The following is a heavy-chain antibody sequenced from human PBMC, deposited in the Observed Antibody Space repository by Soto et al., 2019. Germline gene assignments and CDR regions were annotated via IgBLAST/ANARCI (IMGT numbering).Heavy chain of an antibody. J-gene: IGHJ4*02. D-gene: IGHD3-9*01. CDR3: AKDQDYDILTGYQRDY. CDR2: ISGSGGST. V-gene: IGHV3-23*01. CDR1: GFTFSSYA. Sequence: GGSLRHSCAASGFTFSSYAMSWVRQAPGKGLEWVSAISGSGGSTYYADSVKGRFTISRDNSKNTLYLQMNSLRAEDTAVYYCAKDQDYDILTGYQRDYWGQGTLVTVSS.